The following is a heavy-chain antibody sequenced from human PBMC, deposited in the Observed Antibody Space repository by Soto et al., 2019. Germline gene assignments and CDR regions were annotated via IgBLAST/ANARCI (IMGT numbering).Heavy chain of an antibody. CDR2: IFSNDEK. CDR3: ASTYSTSWYWFDT. D-gene: IGHD6-13*01. Sequence: QVTVKESGPVLVKPTETLTLTCTVSGFSLSNAGLGVSWIRQPPGMALEWLAHIFSNDEKSYSTSLKSRLTISKDTSKSQVVLIMTNMDPVDTATYYCASTYSTSWYWFDTWGQGTLVTVSS. J-gene: IGHJ5*02. CDR1: GFSLSNAGLG. V-gene: IGHV2-26*04.